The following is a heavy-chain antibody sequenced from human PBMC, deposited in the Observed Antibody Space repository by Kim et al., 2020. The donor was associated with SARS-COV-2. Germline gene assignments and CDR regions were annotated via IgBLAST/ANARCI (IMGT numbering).Heavy chain of an antibody. CDR1: GDSFTRYH. CDR2: INQSGST. CDR3: ARDPGDHDTFDN. D-gene: IGHD4-17*01. Sequence: SETLSLTCAVSGDSFTRYHRGWIRQPPGKGLEWIGEINQSGSTHYNPSLEGRVTISLDTSKNQVSLNLKSVTAADAGVYYCARDPGDHDTFDNWGRGTQVIVSS. V-gene: IGHV4-34*01. J-gene: IGHJ4*02.